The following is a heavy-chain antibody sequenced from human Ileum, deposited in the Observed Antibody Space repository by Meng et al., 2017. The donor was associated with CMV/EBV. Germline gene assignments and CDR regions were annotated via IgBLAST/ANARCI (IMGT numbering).Heavy chain of an antibody. Sequence: SQTPSLTRGISGDSVPSNSAAWNWIRQSPSRGLEGLGRTYYRCKWYHDYAVSVKSRITINPDTSKNQFSLQLNSVTPEYTAVYYCARETTYYYDSSGYSYAFDLWGQGTMVTVSS. CDR1: GDSVPSNSAA. CDR2: TYYRCKWYH. CDR3: ARETTYYYDSSGYSYAFDL. D-gene: IGHD3-22*01. J-gene: IGHJ3*01. V-gene: IGHV6-1*01.